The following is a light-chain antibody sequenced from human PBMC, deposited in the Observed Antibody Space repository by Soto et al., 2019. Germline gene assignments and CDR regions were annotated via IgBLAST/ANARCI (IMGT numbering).Light chain of an antibody. J-gene: IGLJ2*01. Sequence: QSALTQPASVSGSPGQSITISCTGTSSDVGGYNYVSWYQQHPGKAPKLMIYDVTNRPSGVSNRFSGSKSGNTAFLTISRLXAXXXXDYYCSSYTSSSTLVVFGGGTKLTVL. CDR3: SSYTSSSTLVV. V-gene: IGLV2-14*01. CDR2: DVT. CDR1: SSDVGGYNY.